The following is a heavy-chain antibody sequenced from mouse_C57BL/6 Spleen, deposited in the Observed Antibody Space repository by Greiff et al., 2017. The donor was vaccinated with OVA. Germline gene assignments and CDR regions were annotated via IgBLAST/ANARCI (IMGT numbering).Heavy chain of an antibody. V-gene: IGHV3-1*01. Sequence: EVKLQESGPGMVKPSQSLSLTCTVTGYSITRGYDWHWIRHFPGNKLEWMGYISYSGRTNYNPSLKSRISITHDTSKNHFFLKLNSVTTEDTATDNCARGGYYGRYFDVWGTGTTVTVSS. CDR1: GYSITRGYD. CDR2: ISYSGRT. J-gene: IGHJ1*03. CDR3: ARGGYYGRYFDV. D-gene: IGHD1-1*01.